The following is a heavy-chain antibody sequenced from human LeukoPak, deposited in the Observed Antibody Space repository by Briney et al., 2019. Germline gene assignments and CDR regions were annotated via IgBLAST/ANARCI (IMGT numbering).Heavy chain of an antibody. D-gene: IGHD3-10*01. CDR1: GGTFSSYA. CDR2: IIPIFGTP. J-gene: IGHJ5*02. CDR3: ARQLRFGELQGWFDP. V-gene: IGHV1-69*05. Sequence: SVKVSCKASGGTFSSYAISWVRQAPGRGLEWMGGIIPIFGTPDYAQKFQGRVTITTDESTSTAYMELSSLRSEDTAVYYCARQLRFGELQGWFDPWGQGTLVTVSS.